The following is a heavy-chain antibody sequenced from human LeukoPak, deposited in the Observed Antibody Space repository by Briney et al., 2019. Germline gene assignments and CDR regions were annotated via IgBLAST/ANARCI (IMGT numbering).Heavy chain of an antibody. V-gene: IGHV4-30-4*01. CDR3: ARAEVATPLDV. J-gene: IGHJ6*02. Sequence: PSETLSLTCTVSGGSISSGDYYWSWIRQPPGKGLEGIGYIYYSGSTYYNPSLKSRVTISVDTSKNQFSLKLSSVTAADTAVYYCARAEVATPLDVWGQGTTVTVSS. D-gene: IGHD5-24*01. CDR1: GGSISSGDYY. CDR2: IYYSGST.